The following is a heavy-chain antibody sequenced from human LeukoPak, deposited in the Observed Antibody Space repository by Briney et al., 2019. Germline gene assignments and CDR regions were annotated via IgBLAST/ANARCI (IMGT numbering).Heavy chain of an antibody. D-gene: IGHD6-13*01. CDR3: AREANIATAIVWFDP. CDR2: INHSGST. Sequence: SETLSLTCAVYGGSFSGYYWSWIRQPPGKGLEWIGEINHSGSTNYNPSLKSRVTISIDTSKNQFSLKLSSVTAADTAVYYCAREANIATAIVWFDPWGQGTLVTVSS. J-gene: IGHJ5*02. V-gene: IGHV4-34*01. CDR1: GGSFSGYY.